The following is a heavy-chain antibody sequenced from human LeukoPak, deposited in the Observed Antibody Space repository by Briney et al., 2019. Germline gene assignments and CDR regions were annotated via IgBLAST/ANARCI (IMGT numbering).Heavy chain of an antibody. Sequence: GGSLRLSCAASGFTFSDYYMSWIRQAPGKGLEWVSYISSSGSNIYYADSVKGRFTISRDNAKNSLYLQMNSLRAEDTAVYYCARDGVVVVPAAPTFYYYYYGMDVWVQGTTVTVSS. CDR2: ISSSGSNI. V-gene: IGHV3-11*01. CDR3: ARDGVVVVPAAPTFYYYYYGMDV. CDR1: GFTFSDYY. J-gene: IGHJ6*02. D-gene: IGHD2-2*01.